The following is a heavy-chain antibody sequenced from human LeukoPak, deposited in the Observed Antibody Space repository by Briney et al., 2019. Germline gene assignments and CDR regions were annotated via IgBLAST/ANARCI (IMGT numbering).Heavy chain of an antibody. V-gene: IGHV4-4*02. CDR3: ARVRAYCSGGRCYSVAFDY. Sequence: SETLSLTCAVSGGSISTNNWWSWVRQPPGKGLGWIGEIYPSGSSNYNPSHKSRVIISLDKSENQFSLKMDSVTAADTAVYYCARVRAYCSGGRCYSVAFDYWGQGTLVTVSS. CDR2: IYPSGSS. D-gene: IGHD2-15*01. J-gene: IGHJ4*02. CDR1: GGSISTNNW.